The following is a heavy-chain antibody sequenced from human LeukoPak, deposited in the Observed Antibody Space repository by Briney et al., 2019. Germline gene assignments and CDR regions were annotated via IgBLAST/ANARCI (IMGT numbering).Heavy chain of an antibody. CDR3: ARDPSGSGWRNFDY. D-gene: IGHD6-19*01. Sequence: SETLSLTCAVSGSSISSSNWWSWVRQPPGKGLEWTGEIYHSGSTNYNPSLKSRVTISVDKSKNQFSLKLSSVTAADTAVYYCARDPSGSGWRNFDYWGQGTLVTVSS. J-gene: IGHJ4*02. CDR2: IYHSGST. CDR1: GSSISSSNW. V-gene: IGHV4-4*02.